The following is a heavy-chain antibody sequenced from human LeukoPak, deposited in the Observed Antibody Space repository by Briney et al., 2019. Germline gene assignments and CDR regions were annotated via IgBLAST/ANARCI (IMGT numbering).Heavy chain of an antibody. CDR2: IYYSGST. V-gene: IGHV4-59*01. J-gene: IGHJ6*03. Sequence: SETLSLTCTVSGGSISSYYWSWIRQPPGKGLEWIGYIYYSGSTNYNPSLKSRVTISVDTSKNQFSLKLSSVTAADTAVYYCARAFSGWVGDYYYYYMDVWGKGTTVTISS. CDR1: GGSISSYY. CDR3: ARAFSGWVGDYYYYYMDV. D-gene: IGHD3-16*01.